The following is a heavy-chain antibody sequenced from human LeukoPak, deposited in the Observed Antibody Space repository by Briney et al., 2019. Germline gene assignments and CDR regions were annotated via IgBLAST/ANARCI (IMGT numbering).Heavy chain of an antibody. V-gene: IGHV3-23*01. J-gene: IGHJ4*02. Sequence: PGGSLRLSCAASGFTFSDYAMSWVRQAPGKGLEWVSESSGSGDSTFYADSVKGRFTISRDNSKNTLYLQMNSLRAEDTAVYYCAKRAVAIAATSWFDYWGQGTLVTVSS. CDR3: AKRAVAIAATSWFDY. D-gene: IGHD2-15*01. CDR2: SSGSGDST. CDR1: GFTFSDYA.